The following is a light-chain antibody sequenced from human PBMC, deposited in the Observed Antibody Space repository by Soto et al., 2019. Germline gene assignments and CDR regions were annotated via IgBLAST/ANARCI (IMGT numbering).Light chain of an antibody. CDR2: DAS. J-gene: IGKJ1*01. CDR3: QQYNSSPL. Sequence: DIQMTQSPSTLSASVGDRVTITCRASQSISSWLAWYQQKPGKAPKLLIYDASSLESGVPSRFSGSGSGTEFTLTISSLQPDDFATYYCQQYNSSPLFDQGTKVDIK. CDR1: QSISSW. V-gene: IGKV1-5*01.